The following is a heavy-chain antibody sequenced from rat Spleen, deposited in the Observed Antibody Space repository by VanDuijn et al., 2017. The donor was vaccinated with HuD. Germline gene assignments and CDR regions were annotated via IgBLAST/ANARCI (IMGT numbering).Heavy chain of an antibody. CDR2: ISSVGIT. Sequence: QVQLKESGPGLVQSSQTLSLTCTVSGFSLTDNGVHWVRQPPGKGLEWIAAISSVGITYYNSALKSRLSISRDTSKSQVFLKMNSLQTEDTAIYFCTGGQYTTDYYYEDWFANWGQGTLVTVSS. V-gene: IGHV2S8*01. CDR3: TGGQYTTDYYYEDWFAN. J-gene: IGHJ3*01. CDR1: GFSLTDNG. D-gene: IGHD1-6*01.